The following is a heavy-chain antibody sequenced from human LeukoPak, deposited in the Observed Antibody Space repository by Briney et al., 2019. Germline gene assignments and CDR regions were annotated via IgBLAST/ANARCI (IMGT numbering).Heavy chain of an antibody. J-gene: IGHJ6*03. CDR1: GFTFSDYY. D-gene: IGHD2-8*01. CDR3: ARVGVDYYFYMDV. Sequence: GGSLSLSCAASGFTFSDYYMSWLRQAPGKGLEWVSFISSSGSTIYYADSVKGRFTISRDNAKKSLYLQMNSLRAEDTAIYYCARVGVDYYFYMDVWGKGTTVTVSS. CDR2: ISSSGSTI. V-gene: IGHV3-11*01.